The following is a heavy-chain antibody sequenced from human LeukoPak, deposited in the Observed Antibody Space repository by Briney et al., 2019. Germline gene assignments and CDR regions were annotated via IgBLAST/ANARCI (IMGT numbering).Heavy chain of an antibody. J-gene: IGHJ4*02. CDR1: GFGFTAAW. V-gene: IGHV3-21*01. CDR3: ANSKQLCYDY. D-gene: IGHD5-18*01. CDR2: ISSSSSYI. Sequence: GGSLRLSCAASGFGFTAAWMSWVRQAPGKGLEWVSSISSSSSYIYYADSVKGRFTISRDNAKNSLYLQMNSLRAEDTAVYYCANSKQLCYDYWGQGTLVTVSS.